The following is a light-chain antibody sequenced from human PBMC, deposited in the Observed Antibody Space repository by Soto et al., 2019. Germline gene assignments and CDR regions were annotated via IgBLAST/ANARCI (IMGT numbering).Light chain of an antibody. CDR3: GTWENSLSAVI. CDR2: DND. CDR1: SSNIGTNY. J-gene: IGLJ2*01. V-gene: IGLV1-51*01. Sequence: QSVLTQPPSVSAAPGKKVTISCSGSSSNIGTNYVSWYQQLPGTAPKLVIYDNDNRPSGIPDRFSGSKSGTSATLDITGLQTGDEAGYSCGTWENSLSAVIFGGGTKLTVL.